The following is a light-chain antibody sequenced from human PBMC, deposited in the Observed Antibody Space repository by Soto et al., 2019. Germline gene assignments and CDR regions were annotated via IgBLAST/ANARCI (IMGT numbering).Light chain of an antibody. V-gene: IGLV2-14*01. CDR1: SSDLAYQKH. CDR2: QVT. J-gene: IGLJ1*01. Sequence: QSALTQHASVSGSPGQSITISCTGTSSDLAYQKHASWYQQPPGKAPKLMIPQVTHRPPEVSNRFSGPRSGNTASLTISGLQAEDEADYYCSSYRDSRNYVFGTGTKGTVL. CDR3: SSYRDSRNYV.